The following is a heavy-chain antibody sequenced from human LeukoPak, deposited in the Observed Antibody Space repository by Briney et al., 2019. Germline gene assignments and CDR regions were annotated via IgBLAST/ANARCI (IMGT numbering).Heavy chain of an antibody. J-gene: IGHJ3*01. V-gene: IGHV1-2*02. CDR1: GFTITGYY. CDR3: ARDLEGYGRVVPTALPFLVFDL. Sequence: GASMKVSCKASGFTITGYYIHWVRQAPGQGLEWMGWINPNTGDTKFAQNFQGRVTLTRDMSISTAYMEVSRLRSDDTAVYYCARDLEGYGRVVPTALPFLVFDLWGQGTLVAVS. CDR2: INPNTGDT. D-gene: IGHD2-2*01.